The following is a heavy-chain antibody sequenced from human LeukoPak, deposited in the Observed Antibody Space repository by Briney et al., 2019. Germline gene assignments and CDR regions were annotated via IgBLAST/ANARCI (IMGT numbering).Heavy chain of an antibody. D-gene: IGHD4-17*01. V-gene: IGHV4-30-4*01. CDR3: ASLNDYGDGGANWYFDL. J-gene: IGHJ2*01. CDR2: IYYSGGT. Sequence: PSETLSLTCTVSGGSISSGDYYWSWIRQPPGKGLEWIGYIYYSGGTYYNPSLKSRVTISVDTSKNQFSLKLSSVTAADTAVYYCASLNDYGDGGANWYFDLWGRGTLVTVSS. CDR1: GGSISSGDYY.